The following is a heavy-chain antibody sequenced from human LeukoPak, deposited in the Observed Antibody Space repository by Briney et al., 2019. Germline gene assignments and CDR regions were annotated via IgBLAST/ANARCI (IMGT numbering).Heavy chain of an antibody. CDR3: ARVHAAYPFDY. CDR2: IRYVGINK. V-gene: IGHV3-30*02. CDR1: GFTFSTYG. D-gene: IGHD2-15*01. J-gene: IGHJ4*02. Sequence: GGSLRLSCAASGFTFSTYGMHWVRQAPGKGLEGVSFIRYVGINKYYADSVKGRFTISRDNSKNSLYLQMNSLRAEDTAVYYCARVHAAYPFDYWGQGTLVTVSS.